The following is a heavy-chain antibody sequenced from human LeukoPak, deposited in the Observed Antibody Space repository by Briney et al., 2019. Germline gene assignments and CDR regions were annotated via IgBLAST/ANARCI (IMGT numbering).Heavy chain of an antibody. CDR1: GYTFTAYY. V-gene: IGHV1-2*02. J-gene: IGHJ3*02. CDR2: INPNSGGA. Sequence: ASVKVSCKASGYTFTAYYMHWVRQAPGQGLEWMGWINPNSGGANYAQKFQGRVTMTRDTSISTAYMELSRLRSDDTAVYYCARDYYDSSGFGAFDIWGQGTMVTVSS. CDR3: ARDYYDSSGFGAFDI. D-gene: IGHD3-22*01.